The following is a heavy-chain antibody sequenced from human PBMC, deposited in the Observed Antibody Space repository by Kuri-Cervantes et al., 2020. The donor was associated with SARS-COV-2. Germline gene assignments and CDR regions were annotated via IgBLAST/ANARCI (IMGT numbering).Heavy chain of an antibody. V-gene: IGHV3-53*01. J-gene: IGHJ3*02. CDR1: GFTVSSNY. CDR3: TTVPYYDYVSGALDI. CDR2: IYSGGST. Sequence: GGSLRLSCAASGFTVSSNYMSWVRQAPGKGLEWVSVIYSGGSTYYADSVKGRFTISRDDSKNTLYLQMNSLKTEDTAVYYCTTVPYYDYVSGALDIWGQGTMVTVSS. D-gene: IGHD3-16*01.